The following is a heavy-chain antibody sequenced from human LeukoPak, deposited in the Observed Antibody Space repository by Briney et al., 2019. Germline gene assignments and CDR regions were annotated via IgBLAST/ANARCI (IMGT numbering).Heavy chain of an antibody. J-gene: IGHJ3*02. CDR3: ARDQRYYDFWSGSQGGAFDI. CDR2: INPNSGGT. D-gene: IGHD3-3*01. Sequence: ASVKVSCKASGYTFTGYYMHWVRQAPGQGLEWMGRINPNSGGTNYAQKFQGRVTMTRDTSISTAYMELSRLRSDDTAVYYCARDQRYYDFWSGSQGGAFDIWGQGTMVTVSS. V-gene: IGHV1-2*06. CDR1: GYTFTGYY.